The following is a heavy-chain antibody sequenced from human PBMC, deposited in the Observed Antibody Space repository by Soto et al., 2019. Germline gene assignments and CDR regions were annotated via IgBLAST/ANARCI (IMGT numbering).Heavy chain of an antibody. CDR1: GGSISSGDYY. CDR3: ARGKNTYFDY. CDR2: IYYSRST. J-gene: IGHJ4*02. Sequence: SETLSLTCTVSGGSISSGDYYWSWIRQPPGKGLEWIGYIYYSRSTYYNPSLKSRVTISVDTSKNQFSLKLSSVTAADTAVYYCARGKNTYFDYWGQGTLVTVSS. V-gene: IGHV4-30-4*01.